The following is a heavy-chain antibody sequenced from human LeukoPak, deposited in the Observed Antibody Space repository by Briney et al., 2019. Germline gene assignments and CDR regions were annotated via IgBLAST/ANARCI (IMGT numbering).Heavy chain of an antibody. D-gene: IGHD1-1*01. CDR1: GGSISSGDYY. V-gene: IGHV4-30-4*01. J-gene: IGHJ6*02. Sequence: PSETLSLTCTVSGGSISSGDYYWSWIRQPPGKGLEWIGYIYYSGSTYYNPSLKSRVTLSVDTSKNQFSLKLSSVTAADTAVYYCARVELYYYGMDVWGQGTTVTVSS. CDR3: ARVELYYYGMDV. CDR2: IYYSGST.